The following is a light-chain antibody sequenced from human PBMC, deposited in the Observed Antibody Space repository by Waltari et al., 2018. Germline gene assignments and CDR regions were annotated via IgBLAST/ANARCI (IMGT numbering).Light chain of an antibody. CDR2: DVS. J-gene: IGLJ1*01. V-gene: IGLV2-11*01. CDR1: SSDAGGYNY. Sequence: QSALTQPRSVSGSPGQSVTISCTGTSSDAGGYNYVPWYQRHPGKAPKLMIYDVSKRPSGVPDRFSGSKSGNTASLNISGLQAEDEADYYCCSYAGGYTYVFGTGTKVTVL. CDR3: CSYAGGYTYV.